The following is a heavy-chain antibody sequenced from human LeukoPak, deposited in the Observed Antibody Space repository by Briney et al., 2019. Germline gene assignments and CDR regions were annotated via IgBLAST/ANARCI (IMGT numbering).Heavy chain of an antibody. CDR3: ARRVGYSYGQKGSHFDY. V-gene: IGHV4-59*12. CDR1: GGSISSYY. D-gene: IGHD5-18*01. Sequence: SETLSLTCTVSGGSISSYYWNWIRQPPGKGLEWIGYIYYSGSTNYNPSLKSRVTISVDTSKNQFSLKLSSVTAADTAVYYCARRVGYSYGQKGSHFDYWGQGTLVTVSS. CDR2: IYYSGST. J-gene: IGHJ4*02.